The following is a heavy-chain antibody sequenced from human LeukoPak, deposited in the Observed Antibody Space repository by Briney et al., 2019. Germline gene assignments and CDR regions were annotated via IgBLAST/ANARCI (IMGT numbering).Heavy chain of an antibody. Sequence: GGSLRLSCAASGFTFSSYNMNWVRQAPGKGLEWISYISSSTTNIFYADSVKGRFTISRDNALNSLYLQMHSLRAEDTAVYYCARDHCNTTSCYYYYYYMDVWGIGTTVTVSS. J-gene: IGHJ6*03. CDR2: ISSSTTNI. CDR1: GFTFSSYN. V-gene: IGHV3-48*01. CDR3: ARDHCNTTSCYYYYYYMDV. D-gene: IGHD2-2*01.